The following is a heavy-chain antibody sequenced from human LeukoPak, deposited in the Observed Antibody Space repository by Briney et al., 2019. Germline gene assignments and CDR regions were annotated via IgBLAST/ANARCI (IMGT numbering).Heavy chain of an antibody. D-gene: IGHD2-15*01. CDR2: IFPSGGEI. V-gene: IGHV3-23*01. CDR1: GFTFSTFA. J-gene: IGHJ4*02. CDR3: AKDSTSGVVVVAATFYY. Sequence: GGSLRLSCAASGFTFSTFAMIWVRQPPGKGLEWVSSIFPSGGEIHYADSVRGRFTISRDNYKKTLYLQMNSLRAEDTAVCYCAKDSTSGVVVVAATFYYWGQGTLVTVSS.